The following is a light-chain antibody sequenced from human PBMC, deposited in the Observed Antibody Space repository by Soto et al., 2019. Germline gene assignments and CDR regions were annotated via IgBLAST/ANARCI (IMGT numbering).Light chain of an antibody. CDR1: ESVSSSY. J-gene: IGKJ1*01. Sequence: EIVLTQSPGTLSLSPGDRATLSCRASESVSSSYLAWYQQKPGQAPRLLIYGASSRATAIPDRFSGSGSGTDFTLTISRLEPEDFAVYYCQQYGSSPRTFGQGTKVDIK. V-gene: IGKV3-20*01. CDR2: GAS. CDR3: QQYGSSPRT.